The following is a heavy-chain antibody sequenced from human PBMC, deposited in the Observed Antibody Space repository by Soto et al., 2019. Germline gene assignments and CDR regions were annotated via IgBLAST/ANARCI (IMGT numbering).Heavy chain of an antibody. D-gene: IGHD2-21*01. V-gene: IGHV4-30-4*01. J-gene: IGHJ4*02. CDR1: GGSISSGDYY. Sequence: PSETLSLTCTVSGGSISSGDYYWSWIRQPPGKGLEWIGYIYYSGSTYYNPSLKSRVTISVDTSKNQFSLKLSSVTAADTAVYYCARNHRDPNSGDYTEGYWGQGTLVTVSS. CDR2: IYYSGST. CDR3: ARNHRDPNSGDYTEGY.